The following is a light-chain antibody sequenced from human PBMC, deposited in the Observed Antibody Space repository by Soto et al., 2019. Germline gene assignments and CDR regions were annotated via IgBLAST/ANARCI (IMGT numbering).Light chain of an antibody. J-gene: IGLJ1*01. V-gene: IGLV2-14*01. CDR2: EVS. CDR3: SSYTSSSTHYV. Sequence: QSALTQPASVSGSPGQSITISCTGTSSDVGGYNYVSWYQQHPGKAPKLMIYEVSNRPSGVSNRFSGSKSGNTASLTISGPPAEDEADYSCSSYTSSSTHYVFGTGTKLTVL. CDR1: SSDVGGYNY.